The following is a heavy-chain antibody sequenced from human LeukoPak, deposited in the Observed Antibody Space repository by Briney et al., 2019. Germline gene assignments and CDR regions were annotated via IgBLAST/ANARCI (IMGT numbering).Heavy chain of an antibody. J-gene: IGHJ6*03. V-gene: IGHV4-30-2*01. CDR1: GGSISSGGYS. Sequence: SQTLSLTCAVSGGSISSGGYSWSWIRQPPGKGLEWIGYIYHSGSTYYNPSLESRVTITVDTSKKQFSLKLSSVTAADTAVYYCARAGDFWSGYPSRNYMDVWGKGTTVTVSS. CDR2: IYHSGST. D-gene: IGHD3-3*01. CDR3: ARAGDFWSGYPSRNYMDV.